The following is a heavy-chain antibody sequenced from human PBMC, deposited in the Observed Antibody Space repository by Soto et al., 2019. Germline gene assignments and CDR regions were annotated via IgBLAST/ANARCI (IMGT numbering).Heavy chain of an antibody. V-gene: IGHV4-59*01. CDR1: GGSFSSYY. CDR3: ARDRAVSASSSYYWYFDL. Sequence: QVQLQESGPGLVKPSETLSVTCTVSGGSFSSYYWSWIRQPPGKGPEWIGLISYSGNTDYNPSRVSRATISVDTSKNQFSLKVTSVTAADTAVYYCARDRAVSASSSYYWYFDLWGRGTLVTVSS. J-gene: IGHJ2*01. D-gene: IGHD6-6*01. CDR2: ISYSGNT.